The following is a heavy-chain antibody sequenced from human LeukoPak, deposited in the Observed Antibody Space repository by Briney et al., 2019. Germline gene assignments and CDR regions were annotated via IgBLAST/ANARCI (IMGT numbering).Heavy chain of an antibody. Sequence: SETLSLTCTVSGGSISGYYWGWTRQPPGKGLEGIGYIYYSGSTNYSPSLKSRVTISVDTSKNQFSLNLSSVTAADTAVYYCARRNGYPLYSFDYWGQGTLVTVSS. CDR2: IYYSGST. D-gene: IGHD5-18*01. V-gene: IGHV4-59*08. J-gene: IGHJ4*02. CDR3: ARRNGYPLYSFDY. CDR1: GGSISGYY.